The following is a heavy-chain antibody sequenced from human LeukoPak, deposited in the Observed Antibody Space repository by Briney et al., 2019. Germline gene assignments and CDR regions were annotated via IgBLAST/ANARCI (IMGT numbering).Heavy chain of an antibody. V-gene: IGHV3-66*01. J-gene: IGHJ4*02. CDR3: ARGGDYYDTYLDY. Sequence: GGSLRLSCAASGFTVSSNYMSWVRQAPGKGLEWVSVIYSGGSTYYADSVKGRFTISRDNSKNTLCLQMNSLRAEDTAVYYCARGGDYYDTYLDYWGQGTLVTVSS. D-gene: IGHD3-22*01. CDR1: GFTVSSNY. CDR2: IYSGGST.